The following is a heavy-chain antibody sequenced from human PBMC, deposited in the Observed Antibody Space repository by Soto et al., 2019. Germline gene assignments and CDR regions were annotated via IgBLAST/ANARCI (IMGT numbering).Heavy chain of an antibody. CDR3: ARDAYYDILTGYLRRYAFDI. V-gene: IGHV3-7*05. Sequence: GGSLRLSCAASGFTFSRYWMSWVRQAPGKGLEWVANIKQDGSEKYYVDSVKGRFTISRDNAKNSLYLQMNSLRAEDTAVYYCARDAYYDILTGYLRRYAFDIWGQGTMVTVSS. D-gene: IGHD3-9*01. CDR1: GFTFSRYW. CDR2: IKQDGSEK. J-gene: IGHJ3*02.